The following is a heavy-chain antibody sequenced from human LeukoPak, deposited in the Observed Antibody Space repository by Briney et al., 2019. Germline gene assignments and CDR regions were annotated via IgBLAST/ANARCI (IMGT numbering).Heavy chain of an antibody. Sequence: GGSLRLSCAASGFTFSRYPMTWVRQAPGKGLEWVSAFSGTDTTTYYADSVKGRFTISRDNSKNTLYLQMNGLRVEDTAVYYCAKGTFYYGSGSYCMDVWGKGTTVTVSS. CDR1: GFTFSRYP. V-gene: IGHV3-23*01. D-gene: IGHD3-10*01. CDR2: FSGTDTTT. J-gene: IGHJ6*04. CDR3: AKGTFYYGSGSYCMDV.